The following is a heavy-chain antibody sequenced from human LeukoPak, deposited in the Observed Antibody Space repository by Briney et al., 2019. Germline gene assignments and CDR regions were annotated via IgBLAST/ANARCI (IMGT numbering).Heavy chain of an antibody. CDR3: ARDFGHNFYGSGTKRFDP. J-gene: IGHJ5*02. D-gene: IGHD3-10*01. CDR2: IYHTGST. CDR1: GYSIGSTYC. Sequence: SETLSLTCTVSGYSIGSTYCWGWIRQSPGRGLEWIGSIYHTGSTFYNPSLTSRVTISVDTSKNQFSLNLTSVTAADTAVYYCARDFGHNFYGSGTKRFDPWGQGTLVTVSS. V-gene: IGHV4-38-2*02.